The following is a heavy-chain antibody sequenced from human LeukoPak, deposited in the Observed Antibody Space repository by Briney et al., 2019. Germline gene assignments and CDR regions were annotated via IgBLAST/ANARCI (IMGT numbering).Heavy chain of an antibody. CDR1: GYTFIIYY. CDR2: INPSGGST. Sequence: APVRLSCKSSGYTFIIYYIHWAPQAPGQGLEWMGVINPSGGSTRYAQKFQGRVTITRDTSTGTIYMELSSLRSEDTAVYFCARDSGTVSDAFEIWGQGTMVTVSS. V-gene: IGHV1-46*01. CDR3: ARDSGTVSDAFEI. D-gene: IGHD4-11*01. J-gene: IGHJ3*02.